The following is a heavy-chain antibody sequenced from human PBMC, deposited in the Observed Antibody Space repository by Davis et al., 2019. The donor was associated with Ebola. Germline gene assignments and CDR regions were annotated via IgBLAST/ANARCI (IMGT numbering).Heavy chain of an antibody. CDR3: AIPARGLQLPETS. CDR1: GFTFSTYW. J-gene: IGHJ5*02. D-gene: IGHD1-1*01. V-gene: IGHV3-7*03. CDR2: IRQDGSDR. Sequence: GGSLRLSCVASGFTFSTYWMSWVRQVPGKGLEWVANIRQDGSDRQYVDSVRGRFTISIDNAKNSLYLQMNTLRAEDTALYHCAIPARGLQLPETSWGQGTLVTVSS.